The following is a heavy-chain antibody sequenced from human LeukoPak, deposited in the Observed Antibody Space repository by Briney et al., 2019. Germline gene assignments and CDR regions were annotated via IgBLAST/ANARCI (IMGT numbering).Heavy chain of an antibody. V-gene: IGHV1-69*04. CDR3: ARDQEGGHDY. Sequence: GASVKVSRKASGGTFSSYAISWVRQAPGQGLEWMGRIIPILGIANYAQKFQGRVTITADKSTSTAYMELSSLRSEDTAVYYCARDQEGGHDYWGQGTLVTVSS. J-gene: IGHJ4*02. CDR1: GGTFSSYA. CDR2: IIPILGIA. D-gene: IGHD6-25*01.